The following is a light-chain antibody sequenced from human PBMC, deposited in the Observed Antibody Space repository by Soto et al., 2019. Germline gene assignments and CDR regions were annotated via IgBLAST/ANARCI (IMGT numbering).Light chain of an antibody. CDR3: QQYKSYWP. Sequence: DIQMTQSPSTLSAYVGDRVTITCRARQSISSWLAWYQQKPGKAPKLLIYKSSSLESGVPSRFSGSGSGTEFTLTISILQPYDFSTYYCQQYKSYWPFGQGTKVEIK. CDR2: KSS. J-gene: IGKJ1*01. V-gene: IGKV1-5*03. CDR1: QSISSW.